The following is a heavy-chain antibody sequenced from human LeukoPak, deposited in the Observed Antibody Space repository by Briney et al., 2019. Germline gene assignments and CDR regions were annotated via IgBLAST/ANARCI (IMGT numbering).Heavy chain of an antibody. Sequence: ASVKVSCKASGYTFTSYDINWVRQATGQGLEWMGWMNPNSGNTGYAQKFQGRVTITRNTSISTAYMELSSLRSEDTAVYYCARMEAIRYCSGGSCYYYYYMDVWGKGTTVTVSS. J-gene: IGHJ6*03. V-gene: IGHV1-8*03. CDR1: GYTFTSYD. CDR3: ARMEAIRYCSGGSCYYYYYMDV. CDR2: MNPNSGNT. D-gene: IGHD2-15*01.